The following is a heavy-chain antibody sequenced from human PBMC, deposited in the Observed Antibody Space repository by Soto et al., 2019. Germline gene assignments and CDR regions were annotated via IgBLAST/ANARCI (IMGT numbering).Heavy chain of an antibody. J-gene: IGHJ1*01. Sequence: GGSLRLSCAASGSTISDHFMDWVRQAPGKGLEWVGRSRNRVEGYTTEYAASVKGRFTISRDDSKKALYLEMSSLVREDTAVYYCGAGPPGMAPLQHWGQRNLVAVCS. CDR1: GSTISDHF. V-gene: IGHV3-72*01. CDR3: GAGPPGMAPLQH. D-gene: IGHD6-13*01. CDR2: SRNRVEGYTT.